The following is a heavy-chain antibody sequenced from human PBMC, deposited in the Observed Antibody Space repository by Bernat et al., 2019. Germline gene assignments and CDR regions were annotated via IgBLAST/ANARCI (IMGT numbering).Heavy chain of an antibody. V-gene: IGHV2-5*02. J-gene: IGHJ3*01. CDR3: AHIEITFGGVQRLDAFDF. CDR2: IYWDDDH. D-gene: IGHD3-16*01. CDR1: GFSLTTSGVG. Sequence: QITLKESGPTLVKPTQTLTLTCTFSGFSLTTSGVGVGWIRQPPGEALDWLAVIYWDDDHRYSPSLRSRLTITKDLSKNQVVLTMTNMDPLDTATYFCAHIEITFGGVQRLDAFDFWGQGTMVTVS.